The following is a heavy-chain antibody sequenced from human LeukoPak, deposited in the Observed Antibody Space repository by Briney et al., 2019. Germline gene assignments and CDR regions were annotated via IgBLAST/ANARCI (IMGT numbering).Heavy chain of an antibody. CDR2: ISTYNGNT. CDR3: ARDFRWPGGDY. D-gene: IGHD3-16*01. J-gene: IGHJ4*02. CDR1: GYTFTKYG. V-gene: IGHV1-18*01. Sequence: ASVKVSCKASGYTFTKYGITWVRQAPGQGLEWMGWISTYNGNTNYAQKLQGRVTMTTDTSTSTAYMELRSLISDDAAVYYCARDFRWPGGDYWGQGTLVTVSS.